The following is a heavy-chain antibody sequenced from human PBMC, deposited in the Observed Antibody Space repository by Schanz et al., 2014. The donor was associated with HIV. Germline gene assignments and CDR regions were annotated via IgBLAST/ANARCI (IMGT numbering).Heavy chain of an antibody. J-gene: IGHJ6*02. V-gene: IGHV1-69*06. D-gene: IGHD5-18*01. CDR1: GGALSMYA. Sequence: QLQLVQSGADVQKPGSSVKVSCKASGGALSMYAINWVRQAPVQGLEWMGDIIPILGGANYAQKFQGRVTITVDKSTSTVYMELIGLRSEDTAIYYCARDVQPLYGMDVWGQGTTVTVS. CDR3: ARDVQPLYGMDV. CDR2: IIPILGGA.